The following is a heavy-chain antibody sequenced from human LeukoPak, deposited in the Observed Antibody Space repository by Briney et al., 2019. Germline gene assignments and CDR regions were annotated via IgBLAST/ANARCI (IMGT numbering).Heavy chain of an antibody. Sequence: SETLSLTCTVSGGSFSSYYWTWIRQPPGKGLEWIGYIYHTGSTNYNPSLTSRVTISVDTSKNQFSLKLTSVTAADTAVYFCARVAGYTYSYYYFDYWGQGTLVTVSS. CDR1: GGSFSSYY. CDR2: IYHTGST. CDR3: ARVAGYTYSYYYFDY. D-gene: IGHD5-18*01. J-gene: IGHJ4*02. V-gene: IGHV4-59*01.